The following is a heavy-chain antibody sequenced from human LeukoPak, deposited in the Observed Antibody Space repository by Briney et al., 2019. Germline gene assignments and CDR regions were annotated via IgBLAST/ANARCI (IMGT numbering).Heavy chain of an antibody. Sequence: PGGSLRLSCAASGFTFSSYEMNWVRQAPGKGLEWVSYISSSGSTIYYADSVKGRFTISRDNAKNSLYLQMNSLRAEDTAVYYCARECRDGYTTWFDPWGQGTLVTVSS. CDR3: ARECRDGYTTWFDP. J-gene: IGHJ5*02. D-gene: IGHD5-24*01. CDR2: ISSSGSTI. V-gene: IGHV3-48*03. CDR1: GFTFSSYE.